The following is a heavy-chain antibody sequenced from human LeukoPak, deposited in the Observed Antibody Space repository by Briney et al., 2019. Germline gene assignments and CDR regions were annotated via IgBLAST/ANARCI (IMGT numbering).Heavy chain of an antibody. CDR1: GFTFSSYA. Sequence: GGSLRLSCAASGFTFSSYAMSWVRQAPGKGLEWVSTISGSGGSTYYADSVKGRFTISRDNSKNTLYLQMNRLRVEDTALYYCVRSLDYWGQGTLVTVSS. V-gene: IGHV3-23*01. CDR2: ISGSGGST. CDR3: VRSLDY. J-gene: IGHJ4*02.